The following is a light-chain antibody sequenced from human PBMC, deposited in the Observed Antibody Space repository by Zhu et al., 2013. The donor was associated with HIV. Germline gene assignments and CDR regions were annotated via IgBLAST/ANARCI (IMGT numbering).Light chain of an antibody. CDR1: KLGDKY. Sequence: SYELTQPPSVSVSPGQTASITCSGDKLGDKYACWYQQKPGQSPVLVIYQDNKRPSGIPERFSGSKSGTSASLAISGLLSEDEADYYCATWDDSLNAYVFGPGTKVTVL. CDR2: QDN. CDR3: ATWDDSLNAYV. V-gene: IGLV3-1*01. J-gene: IGLJ1*01.